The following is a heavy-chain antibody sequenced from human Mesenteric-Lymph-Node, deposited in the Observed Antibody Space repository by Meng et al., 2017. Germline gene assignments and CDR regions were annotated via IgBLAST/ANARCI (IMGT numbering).Heavy chain of an antibody. D-gene: IGHD6-13*01. V-gene: IGHV4-4*07. J-gene: IGHJ4*02. CDR2: VSTTGTTSGST. CDR1: GPPIKGVSY. CDR3: ARVYGSWLVDY. Sequence: SDRALVMPSTTLSLPSTVPGPPIKGVSYASGSRQPAGKGLEWISRVSTTGTTSGSTDYNPSLKSRVTMSVDTAKNQFSLTLNSVTAADTAVYYCARVYGSWLVDYWGPGTLVTVSS.